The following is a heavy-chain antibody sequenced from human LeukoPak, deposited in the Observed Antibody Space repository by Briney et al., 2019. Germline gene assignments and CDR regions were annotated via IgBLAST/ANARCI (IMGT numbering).Heavy chain of an antibody. Sequence: GGSLRLSCAVSGITLSNYCMGWVRQAPGKGLEWVAGIRESGGRTNYADSVKGRFTISRDNPRNTRFLQMNRLRAEDAAVYLSAKRGGGSGVILVGFHKEAYCFDCWLGGAVVGVCS. CDR3: AKRGGGSGVILVGFHKEAYCFDC. J-gene: IGHJ4*02. CDR2: IRESGGRT. D-gene: IGHD1-26*01. CDR1: GITLSNYC. V-gene: IGHV3-23*01.